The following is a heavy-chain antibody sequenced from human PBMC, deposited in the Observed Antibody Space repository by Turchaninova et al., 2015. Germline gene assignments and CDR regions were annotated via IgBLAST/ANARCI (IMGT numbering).Heavy chain of an antibody. Sequence: EVQLVQSGAEVKQPGESLKISCKGSTYSFTNYWSGWVRQLTGKGWEWTGIIYLVNSHTRYSPPFHGQGAISANKSITTAYRQWNSLKASDTAMYYCAGASNGNYYWDYWGQGTLVTVSS. CDR3: AGASNGNYYWDY. D-gene: IGHD2-8*01. CDR1: TYSFTNYW. J-gene: IGHJ4*02. CDR2: IYLVNSHT. V-gene: IGHV5-51*02.